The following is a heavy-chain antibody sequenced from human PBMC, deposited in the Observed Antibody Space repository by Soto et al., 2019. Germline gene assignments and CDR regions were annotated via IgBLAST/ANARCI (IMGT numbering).Heavy chain of an antibody. J-gene: IGHJ5*02. CDR1: GYTFTSYG. V-gene: IGHV1-18*04. D-gene: IGHD2-2*01. CDR3: ARGGWAVVVPAAKSPPHNWFDP. Sequence: ASVKVSCKASGYTFTSYGISWVRQAPGQGLEWMGWISAYNGNTNYAQKLQGRVTMTTDTSTSTAYMELRSLRSDDTAVYYCARGGWAVVVPAAKSPPHNWFDPWGQGTLVIVSS. CDR2: ISAYNGNT.